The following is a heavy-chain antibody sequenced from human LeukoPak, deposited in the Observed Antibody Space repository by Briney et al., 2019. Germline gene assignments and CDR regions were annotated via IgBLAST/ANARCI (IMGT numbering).Heavy chain of an antibody. CDR3: ARANYYDSSGYYPGWFDP. J-gene: IGHJ5*02. V-gene: IGHV4-4*07. D-gene: IGHD3-22*01. CDR2: IYSSGST. Sequence: SETLSLTCTVSGGSISSYYWTWIRQPAGKGLEWIGRIYSSGSTSYNPTLKSRVTMSVDTSKNQFSLKLSSMTAADTAVYYCARANYYDSSGYYPGWFDPWGQGTLVTVSS. CDR1: GGSISSYY.